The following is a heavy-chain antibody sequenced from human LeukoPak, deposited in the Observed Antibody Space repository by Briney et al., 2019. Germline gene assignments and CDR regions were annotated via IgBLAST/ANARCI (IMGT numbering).Heavy chain of an antibody. CDR2: IYYSGST. V-gene: IGHV4-59*01. CDR3: ARVPGYSGYDYHYYYYYMDV. Sequence: SVTLSLTCTVSGCSISSYYWSWVRQPPGKGLEWIGYIYYSGSTNYNPSLNSRATISVDTSKNQSFLKLSSVTAADTAVYYCARVPGYSGYDYHYYYYYMDVWGKGTTVTVSS. CDR1: GCSISSYY. J-gene: IGHJ6*03. D-gene: IGHD5-12*01.